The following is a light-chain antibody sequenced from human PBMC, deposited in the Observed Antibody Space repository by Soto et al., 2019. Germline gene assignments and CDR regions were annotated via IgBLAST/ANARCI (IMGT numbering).Light chain of an antibody. CDR2: DDN. Sequence: SYELTQPPSVSVAPGQTARITCEGNNIGRKSVHWYQQKPGQAPVLVVYDDNDRPSGIPERFSGSNSGNAATLTISRVEAGDEADYYCQVWSNNIDQYVFGTGTKVTVL. CDR1: NIGRKS. J-gene: IGLJ1*01. CDR3: QVWSNNIDQYV. V-gene: IGLV3-21*02.